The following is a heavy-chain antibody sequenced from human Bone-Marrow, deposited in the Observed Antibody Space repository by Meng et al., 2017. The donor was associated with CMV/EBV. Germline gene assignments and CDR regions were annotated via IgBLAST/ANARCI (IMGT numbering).Heavy chain of an antibody. CDR1: GFTFSSYA. V-gene: IGHV3-30-3*01. Sequence: SCAASGFTFSSYAMHWVCQAPGKGLEWVAVISYDGSNKYYADSVKGRFTISRDNSKNTLYLQMNSLRAEDTAVYYCARELSGGALDYWGQGTLVT. D-gene: IGHD2-15*01. J-gene: IGHJ4*02. CDR2: ISYDGSNK. CDR3: ARELSGGALDY.